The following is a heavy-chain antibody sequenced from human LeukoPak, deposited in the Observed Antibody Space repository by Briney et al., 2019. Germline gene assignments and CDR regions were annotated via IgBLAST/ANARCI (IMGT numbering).Heavy chain of an antibody. V-gene: IGHV4-31*03. Sequence: SETLSLTCTVSGGSISSGGYYWSWIRQHPGKGLEWIGYIYYSGSTYYNPSLKSRVTISVDTSKNQFSLKLSSVTAADTAVYYCARDTMVRGVPSLDPWGQGTLVTVSS. CDR3: ARDTMVRGVPSLDP. D-gene: IGHD3-10*01. CDR1: GGSISSGGYY. CDR2: IYYSGST. J-gene: IGHJ5*02.